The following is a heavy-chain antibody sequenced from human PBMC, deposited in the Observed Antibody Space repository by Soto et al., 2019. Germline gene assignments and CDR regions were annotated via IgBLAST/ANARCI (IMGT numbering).Heavy chain of an antibody. CDR3: ARATSSGSSPKTYYYYYGMDV. CDR2: IYYSGST. CDR1: GGSISSYY. J-gene: IGHJ6*02. Sequence: SPTLSLTCPVSGGSISSYYWSWIRQPPGKGLEWIGYIYYSGSTNYNPSLKSRVTISVDTSKNQFSLKLSSVTAADTAVYYCARATSSGSSPKTYYYYYGMDVWGQGTTVTVSS. V-gene: IGHV4-59*01. D-gene: IGHD6-13*01.